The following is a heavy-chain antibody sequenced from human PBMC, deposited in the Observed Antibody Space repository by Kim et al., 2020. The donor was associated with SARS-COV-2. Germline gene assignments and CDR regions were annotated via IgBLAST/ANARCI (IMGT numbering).Heavy chain of an antibody. Sequence: SETLSLTCTVSGGSVSSGSYYWSWIRQPPGKGLEWIGYIYYSGSTNYNPSLKSRVTISVDTSQNQFSLKLSSVTAADTAVYYCARARAHIVAVVAATVWFDPWGQGTLVTVSS. D-gene: IGHD2-15*01. CDR3: ARARAHIVAVVAATVWFDP. CDR1: GGSVSSGSYY. V-gene: IGHV4-61*01. J-gene: IGHJ5*02. CDR2: IYYSGST.